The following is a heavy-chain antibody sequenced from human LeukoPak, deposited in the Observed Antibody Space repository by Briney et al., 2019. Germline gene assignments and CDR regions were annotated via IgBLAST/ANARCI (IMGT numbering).Heavy chain of an antibody. V-gene: IGHV3-53*01. Sequence: GGSLRLSCAASGFTVSRDYMSWVRQAPGKGLEWVSVIYSGGSTYYRDSVKGRFTISRDNSKNTLYLQMNSLSAEDTAVYYCARESDYVWGSYRSYYFDYWGQGTLVTVSS. D-gene: IGHD3-16*02. CDR2: IYSGGST. CDR3: ARESDYVWGSYRSYYFDY. CDR1: GFTVSRDY. J-gene: IGHJ4*02.